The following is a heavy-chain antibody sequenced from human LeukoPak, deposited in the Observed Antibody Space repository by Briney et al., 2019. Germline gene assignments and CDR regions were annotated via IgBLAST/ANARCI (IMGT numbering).Heavy chain of an antibody. J-gene: IGHJ4*02. Sequence: GGSLRLSCAASGFTFSSYSMNWVRQAPGKGLEWVSSISSSSYIYYTDSVKGRFTISRDNAKNSLYLQMNSLRAEDTAVYYCARDGAAAGQVYWGQGTLVTVSS. CDR2: ISSSSYI. V-gene: IGHV3-21*01. CDR3: ARDGAAAGQVY. CDR1: GFTFSSYS. D-gene: IGHD6-13*01.